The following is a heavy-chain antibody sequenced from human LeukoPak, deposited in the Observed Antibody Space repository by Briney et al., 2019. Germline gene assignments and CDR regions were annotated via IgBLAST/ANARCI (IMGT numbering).Heavy chain of an antibody. CDR2: ISSNGGST. J-gene: IGHJ4*02. V-gene: IGHV3-64*01. D-gene: IGHD3-10*01. Sequence: GGSLRLSCAASGFTFSSYAMHWVRQAPGKGLEYVSAISSNGGSTYYANSVKGRFTISRDNSKNTLYLQMGSLRAEDMAVYYCARAEGFGELFEVYFDYWGQGTLVTVSS. CDR3: ARAEGFGELFEVYFDY. CDR1: GFTFSSYA.